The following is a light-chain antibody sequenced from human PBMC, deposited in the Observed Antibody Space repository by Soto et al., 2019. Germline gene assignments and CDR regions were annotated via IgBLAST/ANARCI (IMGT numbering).Light chain of an antibody. V-gene: IGKV4-1*01. J-gene: IGKJ1*01. Sequence: DIVMTQSPDSLAVSLGERATINCKSSQSVLYSSNNKNYLAWYQQKPGQPPKLLIYWAPTRESGVPDRFSGSGSGTYFTLTISNLQAEDVAVYYCQQYYRPWTFGQGTKVEIK. CDR3: QQYYRPWT. CDR2: WAP. CDR1: QSVLYSSNNKNY.